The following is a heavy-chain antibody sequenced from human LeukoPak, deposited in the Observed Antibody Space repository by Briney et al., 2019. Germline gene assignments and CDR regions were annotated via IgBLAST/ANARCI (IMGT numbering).Heavy chain of an antibody. V-gene: IGHV4-31*03. CDR1: GGSISSGGYY. Sequence: SQTLSPTCTVSGGSISSGGYYWSWIRQHPGKGLEWIGYIYYSGSTYYNPSLKSRVTISVDTSKNQFSLKLSSVTAADTAVYYCAREVYGRSDYYYYMDVWGKGTTVTVSS. D-gene: IGHD2/OR15-2a*01. J-gene: IGHJ6*03. CDR3: AREVYGRSDYYYYMDV. CDR2: IYYSGST.